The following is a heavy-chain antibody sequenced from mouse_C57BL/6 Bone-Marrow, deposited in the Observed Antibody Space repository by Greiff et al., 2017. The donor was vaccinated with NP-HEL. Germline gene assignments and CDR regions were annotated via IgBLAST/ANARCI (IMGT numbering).Heavy chain of an antibody. Sequence: VKLMESGAELVKPGASVKMSCKASGYTFTTYPIEWMKQNHGKSLEWIGNFHPYNDDTKYNEKFKGKATLTVEKSSSTVYLELSRLSSDDSAVYYCARQNDYDGTFAYWGKGTLVTVSA. CDR3: ARQNDYDGTFAY. D-gene: IGHD2-4*01. V-gene: IGHV1-47*01. CDR1: GYTFTTYP. CDR2: FHPYNDDT. J-gene: IGHJ3*01.